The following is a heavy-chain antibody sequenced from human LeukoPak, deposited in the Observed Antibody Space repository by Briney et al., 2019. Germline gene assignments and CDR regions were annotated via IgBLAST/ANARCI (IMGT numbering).Heavy chain of an antibody. V-gene: IGHV3-48*03. CDR1: GFTFSSYE. CDR3: ARDKDSGSYSTILDY. Sequence: GGSLRLSCAASGFTFSSYEMNWVRQAPGKGLEWVSYISSSGSTIYYADSVKGRFTISRDNAKKTLYLQMNSLRAEDTAVYYCARDKDSGSYSTILDYWGQGTLVTVSS. J-gene: IGHJ4*02. D-gene: IGHD1-26*01. CDR2: ISSSGSTI.